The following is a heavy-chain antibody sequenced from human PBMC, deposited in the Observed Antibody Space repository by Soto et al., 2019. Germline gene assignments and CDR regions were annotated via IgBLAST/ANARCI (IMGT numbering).Heavy chain of an antibody. CDR1: GFTFSSYA. V-gene: IGHV3-23*01. Sequence: GGSLRLSCAASGFTFSSYAMSWVRQAPGQGPEWVSGISASGVTTHYADSVKGRFTISRDNSKNTLYLQMNSLRAEDTAVYYCAKAESGYYAAGFDYWGQGTLVTVSS. CDR3: AKAESGYYAAGFDY. J-gene: IGHJ4*02. D-gene: IGHD1-26*01. CDR2: ISASGVTT.